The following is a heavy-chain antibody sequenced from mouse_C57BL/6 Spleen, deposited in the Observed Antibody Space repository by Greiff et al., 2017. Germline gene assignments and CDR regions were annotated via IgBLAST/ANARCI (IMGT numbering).Heavy chain of an antibody. D-gene: IGHD1-1*01. Sequence: QVQLKESGPGLVQPSQSLSITCTVSGFSLTSYGVHWVRQSPGKGLEWLGVIWSGGSTDYNAAFISRLSISKDNSKSQVFFKMNSLQADDTAIYYCAISTVVAHYYAMDYWGQGTSVTVSS. J-gene: IGHJ4*01. CDR1: GFSLTSYG. CDR2: IWSGGST. CDR3: AISTVVAHYYAMDY. V-gene: IGHV2-2*01.